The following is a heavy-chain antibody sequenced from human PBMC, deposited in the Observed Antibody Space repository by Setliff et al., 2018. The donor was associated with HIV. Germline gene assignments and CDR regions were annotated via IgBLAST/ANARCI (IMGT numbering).Heavy chain of an antibody. CDR3: AREDSSWYGSLDY. Sequence: GRSLRLSCAASGFIFSSYAMTWVRQAPGKGLEWVSTIRGSGSGDTTHYADFVKGRFTISRDNSKNTVYLQMNSLRAEDMAIYYCAREDSSWYGSLDYWGQGTPVTVSS. J-gene: IGHJ4*02. CDR2: IRGSGSGDTT. D-gene: IGHD6-13*01. CDR1: GFIFSSYA. V-gene: IGHV3-23*01.